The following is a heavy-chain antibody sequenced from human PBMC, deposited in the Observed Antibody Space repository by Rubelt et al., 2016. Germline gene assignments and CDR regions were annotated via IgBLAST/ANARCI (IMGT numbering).Heavy chain of an antibody. CDR3: ERDQLALYAFDI. V-gene: IGHV1-18*01. Sequence: QLQPVQSGAEVKKPGASVKVSCKASGYTFTSYGISWVRQAPGQGLEWMGWISAYDGNTNYAQKCQGRVTMTTDTSTSTAYMELRSLRSDDTAVYFCERDQLALYAFDIWGQGTMVTVSS. D-gene: IGHD1-1*01. CDR2: ISAYDGNT. CDR1: GYTFTSYG. J-gene: IGHJ3*02.